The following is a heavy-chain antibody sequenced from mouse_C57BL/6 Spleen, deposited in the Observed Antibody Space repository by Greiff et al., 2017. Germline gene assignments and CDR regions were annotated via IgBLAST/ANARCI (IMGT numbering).Heavy chain of an antibody. CDR1: GYAFSSYW. D-gene: IGHD2-10*01. J-gene: IGHJ4*01. CDR2: IYPGDGDP. Sequence: VQLQESGAELVKPGASVTISCKASGYAFSSYWMNWVKQRPGKGLEWIGQIYPGDGDPNYNGKFKGKATLTADKSSSTAYMQLSSLTSEDSAVYFCARSGGLLRAMDYWGQGTSVTVSS. CDR3: ARSGGLLRAMDY. V-gene: IGHV1-80*01.